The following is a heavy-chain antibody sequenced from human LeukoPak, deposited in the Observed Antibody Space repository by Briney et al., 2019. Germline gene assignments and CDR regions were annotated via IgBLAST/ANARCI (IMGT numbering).Heavy chain of an antibody. CDR3: ARAANDGYNTILDY. J-gene: IGHJ4*02. D-gene: IGHD5-24*01. CDR1: GFTFNNYA. CDR2: ISGSGGST. V-gene: IGHV3-23*01. Sequence: GGSLRLSCAASGFTFNNYAMSWVRQAPGKGLEWVSSISGSGGSTYYADSVKGRFTISRDNSKNTLYLQMSSLRAEDTAVYYCARAANDGYNTILDYWGQGTLVTVSS.